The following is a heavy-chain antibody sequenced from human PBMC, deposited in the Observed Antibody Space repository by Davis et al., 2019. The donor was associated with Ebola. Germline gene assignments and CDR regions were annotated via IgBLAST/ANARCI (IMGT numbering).Heavy chain of an antibody. Sequence: ASVKVSCKASGYRFTSYYMHWVRQAPGQGLEWMGIINPITGGTSYAQNFQVRVNMTRDTSTSTVYMELSSLRSEDTAVYYCAREGGRYYDSSGYVFDIWSQGKMVKVSS. CDR1: GYRFTSYY. J-gene: IGHJ3*02. D-gene: IGHD3-22*01. CDR3: AREGGRYYDSSGYVFDI. CDR2: INPITGGT. V-gene: IGHV1-46*01.